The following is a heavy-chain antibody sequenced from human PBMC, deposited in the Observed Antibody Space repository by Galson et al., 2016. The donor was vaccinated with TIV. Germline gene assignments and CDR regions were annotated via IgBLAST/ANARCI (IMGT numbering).Heavy chain of an antibody. Sequence: PLSLTCTVSGASITSGGNYWSWIRQHPGKGLEWIGYIYYRGSTYYNPSLKSRVTISIDTSKNQFPLKLSSVTAADTAIYYCARDVTLDYWGQGTLVTVSS. J-gene: IGHJ4*02. D-gene: IGHD4-23*01. V-gene: IGHV4-31*03. CDR1: GASITSGGNY. CDR2: IYYRGST. CDR3: ARDVTLDY.